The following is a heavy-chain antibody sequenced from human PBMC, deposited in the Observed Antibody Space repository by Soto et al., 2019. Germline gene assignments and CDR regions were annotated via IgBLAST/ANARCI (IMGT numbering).Heavy chain of an antibody. V-gene: IGHV3-7*01. CDR2: IKEDGSEK. CDR3: ARDGPRPYLHFDY. CDR1: GFTFTSYW. J-gene: IGHJ4*02. Sequence: GGSLRLSCAASGFTFTSYWMSWVRQAPGKGLEWVANIKEDGSEKYYVASAKGRFTISRDNAKNSLYLQINSLRAGDTAVYYCARDGPRPYLHFDYWGQGTLVTVSS. D-gene: IGHD3-16*01.